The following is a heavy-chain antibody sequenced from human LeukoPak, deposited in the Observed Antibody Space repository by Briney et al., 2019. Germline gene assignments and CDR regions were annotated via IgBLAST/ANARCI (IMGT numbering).Heavy chain of an antibody. V-gene: IGHV1-69*04. D-gene: IGHD3-10*01. CDR2: IIPILGIA. J-gene: IGHJ6*02. CDR1: GGTFSSYA. Sequence: SVKVSCKASGGTFSSYAISWVRQAPGQGLEWMGRIIPILGIANYAQKFQGRVTITADKSTSTAYMELSSLRSEDTAVYYCARMVRGVTRNHYYYYGMDVWGQGTTVTVSS. CDR3: ARMVRGVTRNHYYYYGMDV.